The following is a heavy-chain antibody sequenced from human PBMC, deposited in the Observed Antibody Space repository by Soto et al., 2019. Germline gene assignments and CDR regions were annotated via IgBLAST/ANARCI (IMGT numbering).Heavy chain of an antibody. CDR2: IGRKINNYAT. V-gene: IGHV3-73*02. D-gene: IGHD6-19*01. CDR1: GFNFSGST. J-gene: IGHJ4*02. CDR3: VRQRLAVSPLDH. Sequence: EVHLVQSGGGLVQPGGSLKVSCAASGFNFSGSTMHWVRQASGKGLEWVGRIGRKINNYATVYGASVEGRFTISRDDSKNTTLPPMKSLKNDDPGVYFCVRQRLAVSPLDHWGRGTVVTVSS.